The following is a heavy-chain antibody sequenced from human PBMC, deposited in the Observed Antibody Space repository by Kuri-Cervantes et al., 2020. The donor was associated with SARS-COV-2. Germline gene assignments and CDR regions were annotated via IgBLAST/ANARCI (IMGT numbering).Heavy chain of an antibody. CDR1: GFTFSDYY. J-gene: IGHJ5*02. CDR2: ISSSSSYT. CDR3: ARDKGQVAVASSWWFDP. D-gene: IGHD6-19*01. V-gene: IGHV3-11*05. Sequence: GESLKISCAASGFTFSDYYMSWIRQAPGKGLEWVSYISSSSSYTNYADSVKGRFTTSRDNAKNSLYLQMNSLRAEDTAVYYCARDKGQVAVASSWWFDPWGQGTLVTVSS.